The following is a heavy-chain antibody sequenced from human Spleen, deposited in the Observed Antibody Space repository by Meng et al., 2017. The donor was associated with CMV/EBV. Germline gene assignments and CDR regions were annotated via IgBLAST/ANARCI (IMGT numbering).Heavy chain of an antibody. CDR3: ASLFTVFSLTYYYGMDV. V-gene: IGHV3-74*01. CDR1: GFTFSSYW. Sequence: GGSLRLSCAASGFTFSSYWMHWVRQAPGKGLVWVSRINSDGSSTSYADSVKGRFTISRDNAKNSLYLQMNSLRAEDTAVYYCASLFTVFSLTYYYGMDVWGQGTTVTVSS. CDR2: INSDGSST. D-gene: IGHD4-11*01. J-gene: IGHJ6*02.